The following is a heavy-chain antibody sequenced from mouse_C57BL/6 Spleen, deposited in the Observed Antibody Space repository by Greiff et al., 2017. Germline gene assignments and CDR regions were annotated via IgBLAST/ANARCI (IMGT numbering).Heavy chain of an antibody. Sequence: EVKLVESGGGLVKPGGSLKLSCAASGFTFSSYAMSWVRQTPEKRLEWVATISDGGSYTYYPDNVQGRFTISRDNAKNNLYLQMSHLKSEDTAMYYCARDCYYGSSLWYFDVWGTGTTVTVSS. D-gene: IGHD1-1*01. CDR1: GFTFSSYA. V-gene: IGHV5-4*01. J-gene: IGHJ1*03. CDR3: ARDCYYGSSLWYFDV. CDR2: ISDGGSYT.